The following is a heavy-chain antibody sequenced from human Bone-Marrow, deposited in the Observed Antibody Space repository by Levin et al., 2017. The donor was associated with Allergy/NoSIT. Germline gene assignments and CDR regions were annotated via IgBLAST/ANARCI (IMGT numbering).Heavy chain of an antibody. CDR3: ASRGYCSGGTCYFAEYFQH. CDR1: GGSFNNYY. J-gene: IGHJ1*01. Sequence: SETLSPTCAVYGGSFNNYYWSWIRQPPGKGLEWIGEINHSGSTNYNPSLKSRVTISVDTSKNQFSLNLSSATAADTAVYYCASRGYCSGGTCYFAEYFQHWGQGTLVTVSS. D-gene: IGHD2-15*01. CDR2: INHSGST. V-gene: IGHV4-34*01.